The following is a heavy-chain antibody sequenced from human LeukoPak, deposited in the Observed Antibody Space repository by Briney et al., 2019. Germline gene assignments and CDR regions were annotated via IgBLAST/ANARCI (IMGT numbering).Heavy chain of an antibody. CDR1: GFTFSDYY. J-gene: IGHJ4*02. CDR3: AGAAIVRLLFDY. V-gene: IGHV3-11*01. CDR2: IRGSGRTI. D-gene: IGHD5-18*01. Sequence: PGGPLRLFCAASGFTFSDYYMSWIRQSPGEGLVWVSYIRGSGRTIYYAASVKGRFTMSRENAKNSPYLQVDCLCAGDTGLYYFAGAAIVRLLFDYWGEGTVVTVSS.